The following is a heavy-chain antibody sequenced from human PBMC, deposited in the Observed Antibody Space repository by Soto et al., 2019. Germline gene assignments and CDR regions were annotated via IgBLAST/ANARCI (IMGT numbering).Heavy chain of an antibody. J-gene: IGHJ4*02. V-gene: IGHV1-8*01. CDR2: VSPDHGNA. CDR3: AVTTGY. Sequence: QVRVVQSGAEVKKPGASVKVSCKTSGYTFTDYDINWVRQAPGQGLEWMGWVSPDHGNAGYAQQFQGRVTMTNDTSIRTVFMELTNLRSEDTAVYYCAVTTGYWGQGTKVTVSS. CDR1: GYTFTDYD. D-gene: IGHD4-17*01.